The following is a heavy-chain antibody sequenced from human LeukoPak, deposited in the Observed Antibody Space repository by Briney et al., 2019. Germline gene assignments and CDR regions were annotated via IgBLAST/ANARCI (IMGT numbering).Heavy chain of an antibody. J-gene: IGHJ4*02. CDR1: GFTFSSYG. CDR3: ARHVVAVGFDY. V-gene: IGHV3-23*01. Sequence: GGSLRLSCAASGFTFSSYGMHWVRQAPGKGLEWVSGISPSGDILYYADSVKGQFTISRDNSKNTVSLQMNSLRAEDTAVYYCARHVVAVGFDYWGQGTLVTVSS. CDR2: ISPSGDIL. D-gene: IGHD3-22*01.